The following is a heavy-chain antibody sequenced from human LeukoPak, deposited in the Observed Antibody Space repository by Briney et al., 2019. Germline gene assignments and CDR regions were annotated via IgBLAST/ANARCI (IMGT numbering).Heavy chain of an antibody. Sequence: GGSLRLSCAASGFTFSSYGMHWVRQAPGKGLEWVAVISYDGSNKYYADSVKGRFTISRDNSKSTLYLQMNSLRAEDTAVYYCAKDGYCSGGSCYNFDYWGRGTLVTVSS. V-gene: IGHV3-30*18. CDR1: GFTFSSYG. CDR3: AKDGYCSGGSCYNFDY. CDR2: ISYDGSNK. J-gene: IGHJ4*02. D-gene: IGHD2-15*01.